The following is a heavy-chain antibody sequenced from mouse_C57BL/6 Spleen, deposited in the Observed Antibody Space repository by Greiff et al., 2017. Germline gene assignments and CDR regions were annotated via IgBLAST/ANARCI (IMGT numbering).Heavy chain of an antibody. CDR3: NREWICCGSDGGFAC. J-gene: IGHJ3*01. CDR2: IDPETGGT. Sequence: QFQLQQSAAELVRPGASVTLSCKASGYTFTDYEMHWVKQTPVHGLEWIGAIDPETGGTAYNQKFKGKAILTADKSSSTAYMELRSLTSEDSAVYYCNREWICCGSDGGFACWGQGTLVTVS. CDR1: GYTFTDYE. V-gene: IGHV1-15*01. D-gene: IGHD1-1*02.